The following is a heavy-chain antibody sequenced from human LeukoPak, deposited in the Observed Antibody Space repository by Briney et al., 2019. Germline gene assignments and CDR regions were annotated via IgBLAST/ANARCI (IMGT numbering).Heavy chain of an antibody. Sequence: GSLSLSCAASEFPFSSYEMNWVRQAPGKGLEWVSYISSSGSTIYYADSVKGRFTVSRDNAKKSLYLQMNSLRAEDTAIYYCATYYYDSSAQRGDDAFDIWGQGTMVTVSS. D-gene: IGHD3-22*01. CDR3: ATYYYDSSAQRGDDAFDI. CDR2: ISSSGSTI. V-gene: IGHV3-48*03. CDR1: EFPFSSYE. J-gene: IGHJ3*02.